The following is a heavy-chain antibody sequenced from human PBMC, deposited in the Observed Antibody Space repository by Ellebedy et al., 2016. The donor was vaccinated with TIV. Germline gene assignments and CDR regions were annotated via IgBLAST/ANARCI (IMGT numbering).Heavy chain of an antibody. J-gene: IGHJ5*02. V-gene: IGHV1-69*13. Sequence: AASVKVSCKASGGTFSSYAISWVRQAPGQGLEWMGGIIPIFGTANYAQKFQGRVTNTADESTSTAYMELSSRRSEDPAVYYCARGEFDSSDSSLFDPWGQGTPVTVSS. CDR3: ARGEFDSSDSSLFDP. CDR1: GGTFSSYA. CDR2: IIPIFGTA. D-gene: IGHD3-22*01.